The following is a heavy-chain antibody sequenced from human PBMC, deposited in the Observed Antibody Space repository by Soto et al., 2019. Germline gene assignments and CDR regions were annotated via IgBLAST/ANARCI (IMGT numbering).Heavy chain of an antibody. D-gene: IGHD6-19*01. J-gene: IGHJ4*02. CDR2: ISYDGSNK. Sequence: GGSLRLSCAASGFTFSSYAMHWVRQAPGKGLEWVAVISYDGSNKYYADSVKGRFTISRDNSKNTLYLQMNSLRAEDTAVYYCATSLSIAVAKIDYWGQGTLVTVSS. CDR1: GFTFSSYA. CDR3: ATSLSIAVAKIDY. V-gene: IGHV3-30-3*01.